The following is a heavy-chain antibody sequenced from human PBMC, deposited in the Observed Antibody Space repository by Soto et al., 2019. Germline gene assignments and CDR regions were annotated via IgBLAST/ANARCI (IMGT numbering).Heavy chain of an antibody. J-gene: IGHJ4*02. D-gene: IGHD3-10*01. V-gene: IGHV3-23*01. Sequence: EVQLLESGGGLVQPGGSLRLSCAASGFTFSSYAMSWVRQAPGKGLEWVSTISVSGGSTYYADSVKGRFTISRDNSKNTLYLQMNGVRGEDTAVYYCAKSIPDGDTLPGADYWGQGTLVTVSS. CDR2: ISVSGGST. CDR3: AKSIPDGDTLPGADY. CDR1: GFTFSSYA.